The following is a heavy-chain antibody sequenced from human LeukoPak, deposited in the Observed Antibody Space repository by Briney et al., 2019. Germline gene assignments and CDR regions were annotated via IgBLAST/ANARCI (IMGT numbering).Heavy chain of an antibody. CDR1: GASVSNYY. Sequence: TSETLSLTCRVSGASVSNYYWSWIRQSPGKGLEWIGFFHYSGSTNYNPSLNSRVTISVDTSKNQFSLKLSSVTAADTAVYYCARHRYYYDSSGYYSFDYWGQGTLVTVSS. CDR3: ARHRYYYDSSGYYSFDY. V-gene: IGHV4-59*08. D-gene: IGHD3-22*01. J-gene: IGHJ4*02. CDR2: FHYSGST.